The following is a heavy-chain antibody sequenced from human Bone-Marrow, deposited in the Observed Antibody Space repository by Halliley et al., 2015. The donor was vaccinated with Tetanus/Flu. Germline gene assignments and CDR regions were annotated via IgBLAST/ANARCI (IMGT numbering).Heavy chain of an antibody. V-gene: IGHV4-30-2*01. CDR2: IYQSGNP. CDR3: ARVRELGDYEDF. D-gene: IGHD4-17*01. Sequence: TLSLTCTVSSVSIGSGGYSWSWIRQPPGKGLEWIGCIYQSGNPHHNPALKSRATISVDGSNNQFPLKVTSVTAADTAVYYWARVRELGDYEDFWGQGTLVTNSA. CDR1: SVSIGSGGYS. J-gene: IGHJ4*02.